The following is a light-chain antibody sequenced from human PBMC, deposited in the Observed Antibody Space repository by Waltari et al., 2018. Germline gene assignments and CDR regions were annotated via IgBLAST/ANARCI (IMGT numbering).Light chain of an antibody. V-gene: IGKV1-5*01. Sequence: IQMTQSPSTLSASVGDRVTITCRARPFISNWVAWYQHQPGKAPKLLIYDAPKLKSGVPSRFSGSGSGTEFTLTIASLQPDDFATYYCQQYNNYLTFGPGTKVDI. CDR2: DAP. J-gene: IGKJ3*01. CDR1: PFISNW. CDR3: QQYNNYLT.